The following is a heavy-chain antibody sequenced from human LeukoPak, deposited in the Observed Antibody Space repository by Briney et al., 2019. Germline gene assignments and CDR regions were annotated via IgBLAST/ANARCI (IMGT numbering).Heavy chain of an antibody. CDR2: ISGSGGST. J-gene: IGHJ6*02. CDR3: ARLPWSGYNYYYYGMDV. Sequence: PGGSLRLSCAASGFTFSSYAMSWVRQAPGKGLEWVSAISGSGGSTYYADSVKGRFTISRDNSKNTLYLQMNSLRAEDTAVYYCARLPWSGYNYYYYGMDVWGQGTTVTVSS. CDR1: GFTFSSYA. D-gene: IGHD3-3*01. V-gene: IGHV3-23*01.